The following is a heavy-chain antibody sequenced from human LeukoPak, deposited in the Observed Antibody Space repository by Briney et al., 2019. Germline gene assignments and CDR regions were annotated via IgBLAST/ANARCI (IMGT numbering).Heavy chain of an antibody. CDR1: NDSISSYC. D-gene: IGHD4-23*01. V-gene: IGHV4-4*08. Sequence: SETLSLTCTVSNDSISSYCCSWVRQPPGKGLEWIGFMCPSGRTNYNPSLKSRVTMSVDTSKNQLSMELRFLTAADTAVYYCATSYDGKTAPYDLWGHGTLVTVSS. CDR3: ATSYDGKTAPYDL. CDR2: MCPSGRT. J-gene: IGHJ5*02.